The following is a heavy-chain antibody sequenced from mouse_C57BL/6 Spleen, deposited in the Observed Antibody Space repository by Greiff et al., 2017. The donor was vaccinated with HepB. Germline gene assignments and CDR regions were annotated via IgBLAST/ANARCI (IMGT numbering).Heavy chain of an antibody. CDR1: GFTFTDYY. J-gene: IGHJ2*01. CDR2: IRNKANGYTT. Sequence: EVNVVESGGGLVQPGGSLSLSCAASGFTFTDYYMSWVRQPPGKALEWLGFIRNKANGYTTEYSASVKGRFTISRDNSQSILYLQMNALRAEDSATYYCARFYDYDGGLDYWGQGTTLTVSS. CDR3: ARFYDYDGGLDY. D-gene: IGHD2-4*01. V-gene: IGHV7-3*01.